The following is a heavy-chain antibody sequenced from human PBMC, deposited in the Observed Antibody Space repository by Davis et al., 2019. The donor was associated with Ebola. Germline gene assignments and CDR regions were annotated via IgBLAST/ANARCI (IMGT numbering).Heavy chain of an antibody. D-gene: IGHD6-19*01. V-gene: IGHV5-51*01. CDR3: ARLETDSSGWALDY. CDR2: IYPGDSDT. CDR1: GYSFTSYW. J-gene: IGHJ4*02. Sequence: GGSLRLSCKGSGYSFTSYWIGWVRQMPGKGLEWMGIIYPGDSDTRYSPSFQGQVTISADKSISTAYLQWSSLKASDTAMYYCARLETDSSGWALDYWGQGTLVTVSS.